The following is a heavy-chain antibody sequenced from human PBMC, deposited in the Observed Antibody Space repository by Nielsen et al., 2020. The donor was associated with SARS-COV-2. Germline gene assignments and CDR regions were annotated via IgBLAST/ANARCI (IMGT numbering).Heavy chain of an antibody. CDR1: GFSLSTSGMC. V-gene: IGHV2-70*11. CDR3: ARTYSSGWSDAFDI. CDR2: IDWDDDK. Sequence: SGPTLVKPTQTLTLTCTFSGFSLSTSGMCVSWIRQPPGKALEWLARIDWDDDKYYSTSLKTRLTLSKDTSKNQVVLTMTNMDPVDTATYYCARTYSSGWSDAFDIWGQGTMVTVSS. D-gene: IGHD6-19*01. J-gene: IGHJ3*02.